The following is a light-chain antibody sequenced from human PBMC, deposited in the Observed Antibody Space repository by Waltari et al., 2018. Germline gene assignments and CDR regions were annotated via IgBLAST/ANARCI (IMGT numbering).Light chain of an antibody. J-gene: IGLJ3*02. CDR2: SNN. CDR3: AAWDDSLNGWV. V-gene: IGLV1-44*01. CDR1: RSHNAFTI. Sequence: QSVLTQPPSASGTPGQRVTISCSASRSHNAFTIVNWYQQFPGTAPKLLIYSNNPRPSGVPDRFSGSKSGTSASLAISGLQSEDEADYYCAAWDDSLNGWVFGGGTKLTVL.